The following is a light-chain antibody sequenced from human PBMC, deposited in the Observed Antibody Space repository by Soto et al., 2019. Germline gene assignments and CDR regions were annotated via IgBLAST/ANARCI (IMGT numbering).Light chain of an antibody. V-gene: IGKV1-5*03. CDR1: QSISSW. CDR2: KAS. CDR3: QQYNSYWT. Sequence: DIPMTQSPSTLSASVGDRVTITCRASQSISSWLAWYQQKPGKAPKLLIYKASSLKSGVPSRFSGSGSGTEFTLTINSLQPDDFATYYCQQYNSYWTFGQGTKVEIK. J-gene: IGKJ1*01.